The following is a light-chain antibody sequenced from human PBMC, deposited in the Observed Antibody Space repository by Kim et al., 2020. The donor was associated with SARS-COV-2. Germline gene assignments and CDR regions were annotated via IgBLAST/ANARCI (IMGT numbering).Light chain of an antibody. J-gene: IGLJ3*02. Sequence: ALGQTVRITCQGDSLRKYFASWYQQKPGQAPVLVIYAKNNRPSGIPDRFSGSNSGNTASLTITGAQAEDEADYYCNSRDSSGNHWVFGGGTKVTVL. V-gene: IGLV3-19*01. CDR2: AKN. CDR1: SLRKYF. CDR3: NSRDSSGNHWV.